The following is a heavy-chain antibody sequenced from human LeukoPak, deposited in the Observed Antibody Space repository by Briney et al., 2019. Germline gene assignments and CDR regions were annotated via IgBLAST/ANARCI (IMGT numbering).Heavy chain of an antibody. CDR1: GYSFSNYW. Sequence: GESLKISCKGSGYSFSNYWIGWVRQMPGKGLEWMGIIYPGDSDTRYIPSFQGQVTISADKSISTAYLQWSTLKASGTAMYYCARRVDSYWFFDYWGQGTLVTVSS. D-gene: IGHD1-26*01. CDR2: IYPGDSDT. J-gene: IGHJ4*02. CDR3: ARRVDSYWFFDY. V-gene: IGHV5-51*01.